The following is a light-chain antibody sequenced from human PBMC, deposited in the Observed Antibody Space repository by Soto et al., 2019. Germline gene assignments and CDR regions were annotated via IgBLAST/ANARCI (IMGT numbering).Light chain of an antibody. V-gene: IGKV1-39*01. CDR2: AAS. J-gene: IGKJ1*01. CDR3: QQSYSTPPWT. CDR1: QSISSY. Sequence: DIQMTQSPSSLSASVGDRVTITCRASQSISSYLNWYQQKPGKAPKLLIYAASSLQSGVPSRFSGSGSGTEFTLPISSLQPEDFATYYCQQSYSTPPWTFGQGTKVEIK.